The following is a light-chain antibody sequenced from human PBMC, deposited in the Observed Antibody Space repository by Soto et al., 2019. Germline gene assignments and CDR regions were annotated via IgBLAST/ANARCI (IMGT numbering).Light chain of an antibody. J-gene: IGLJ1*01. V-gene: IGLV2-14*01. CDR1: SSDVGGYNF. CDR2: DVT. CDR3: CSYASSTSDV. Sequence: QSALTQPASVSGSPGQSITISCTGTSSDVGGYNFVSWYQQYPGKAPKLMIHDVTSRPSGVSNRFSGSKSGTTASLTISGLQAEDDADYYCCSYASSTSDVFGTGTKLTVL.